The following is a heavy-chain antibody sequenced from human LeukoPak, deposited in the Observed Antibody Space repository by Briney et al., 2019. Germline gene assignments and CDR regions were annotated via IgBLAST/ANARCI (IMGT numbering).Heavy chain of an antibody. CDR2: IRYDESKK. J-gene: IGHJ4*02. CDR1: GFTFSYYG. Sequence: PGGSLRLSCAASGFTFSYYGMHWVRQAPGKGLEWMAFIRYDESKKFYGGSVKGRFTISRDNSKNTLYLQMNSLRTEDTAVYYCAKSHLPNAYSGTYYCDYWGQGTLVTVSS. V-gene: IGHV3-30*02. CDR3: AKSHLPNAYSGTYYCDY. D-gene: IGHD1-26*01.